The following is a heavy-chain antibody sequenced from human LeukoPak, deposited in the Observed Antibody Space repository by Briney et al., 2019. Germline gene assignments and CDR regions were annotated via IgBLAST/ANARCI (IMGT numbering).Heavy chain of an antibody. CDR2: ISGSGGAT. CDR1: GFTVSSNY. J-gene: IGHJ4*02. V-gene: IGHV3-23*01. Sequence: PGGSLRLSCAASGFTVSSNYMSWVRQAPGKGLEWVSHISGSGGATYYADSVRGRFTLSRGNSGNRVHMQMNSLTAEDTAIYYCAKMRRGWGLFDSWGQGILVTVSS. D-gene: IGHD6-19*01. CDR3: AKMRRGWGLFDS.